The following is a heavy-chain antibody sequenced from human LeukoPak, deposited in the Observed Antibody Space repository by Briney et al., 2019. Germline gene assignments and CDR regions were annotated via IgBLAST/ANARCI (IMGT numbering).Heavy chain of an antibody. J-gene: IGHJ4*02. D-gene: IGHD1-26*01. V-gene: IGHV3-48*03. CDR1: GFTFSSYE. Sequence: GGSLRLSCAASGFTFSSYEMNWVRQAPGKGLEWVSYISSSGSTIYHADSVKGRFTISRDNAKNSLSLQMNSLRAEDTAVYYCARVRSGSYYVFDSWGQGTLVTVSS. CDR2: ISSSGSTI. CDR3: ARVRSGSYYVFDS.